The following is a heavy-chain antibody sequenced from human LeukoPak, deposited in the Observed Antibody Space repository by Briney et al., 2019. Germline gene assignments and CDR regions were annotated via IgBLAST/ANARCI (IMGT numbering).Heavy chain of an antibody. CDR1: GGSISSGSYY. CDR2: IYTSGST. J-gene: IGHJ4*02. D-gene: IGHD4-23*01. V-gene: IGHV4-61*02. CDR3: ASRYYGGNSVDY. Sequence: PSQTLSLTCTVSGGSISSGSYYWSWIRQPPGKGLEGIGRIYTSGSTNYNPSLRSRATISVDTSKNQFSLKLSSVTAADTAVYYCASRYYGGNSVDYWGQGTLVTVSS.